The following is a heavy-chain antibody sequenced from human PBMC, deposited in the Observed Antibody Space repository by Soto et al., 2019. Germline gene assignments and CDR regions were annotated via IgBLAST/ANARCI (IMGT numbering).Heavy chain of an antibody. CDR3: ATSEIRDRYPAAVAGCVY. CDR2: ISGSGGST. J-gene: IGHJ4*02. V-gene: IGHV3-23*01. D-gene: IGHD6-19*01. CDR1: GFTFSSYA. Sequence: EVQLLESGGGLVQPGGSLRLSCAASGFTFSSYAMSWVRQAPGKGLEWVSAISGSGGSTYYADSVKGRFTISRDNSKNTLYLQMNSLRAEDTAVYYCATSEIRDRYPAAVAGCVYWGQGALVTVSS.